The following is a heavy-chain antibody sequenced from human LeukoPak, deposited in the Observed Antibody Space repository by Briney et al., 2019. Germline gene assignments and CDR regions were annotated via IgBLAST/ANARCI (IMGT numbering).Heavy chain of an antibody. D-gene: IGHD2-2*02. J-gene: IGHJ6*02. V-gene: IGHV4-31*03. CDR3: ARGILYCSSTSCYRGDYYYYGMDL. CDR1: GGSISSGGYY. Sequence: PSETLSLTCTVSGGSISSGGYYWSWIRQHPGKGLEWIGYIYYSGSTYYNPSLKSRVTISVDTSKNQFSLKLSSVTAADTAVYYCARGILYCSSTSCYRGDYYYYGMDLWGQGTTVTVSS. CDR2: IYYSGST.